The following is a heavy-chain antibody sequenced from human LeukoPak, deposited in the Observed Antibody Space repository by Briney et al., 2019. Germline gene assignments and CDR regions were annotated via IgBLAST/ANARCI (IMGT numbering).Heavy chain of an antibody. V-gene: IGHV3-23*01. CDR1: GFTFSSYD. J-gene: IGHJ5*02. D-gene: IGHD6-19*01. Sequence: PGGSLRLSCAASGFTFSSYDMTWVRQAPGRGLEWVSSIRPSGDNKYYGDSVKGRFTISRDNSKNTVYLQMNNMRVDDTAVYYRARVAGWHWFDPWGQGTLVTVSS. CDR3: ARVAGWHWFDP. CDR2: IRPSGDNK.